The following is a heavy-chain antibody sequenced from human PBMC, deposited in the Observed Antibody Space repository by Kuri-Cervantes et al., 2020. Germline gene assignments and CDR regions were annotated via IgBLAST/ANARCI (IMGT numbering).Heavy chain of an antibody. CDR1: GDSITSDTYY. CDR2: IYHGGSS. Sequence: SETLSLTCTVSGDSITSDTYYWAWIRQPPGKGLEWIGSIYHGGSSYYNPSLKSRVTVSVDTSKNQFSLKLSSVTAADTAVYYCARVARYSSSWPEYFQHWGQGTLVTVSS. V-gene: IGHV4-39*07. J-gene: IGHJ1*01. CDR3: ARVARYSSSWPEYFQH. D-gene: IGHD6-13*01.